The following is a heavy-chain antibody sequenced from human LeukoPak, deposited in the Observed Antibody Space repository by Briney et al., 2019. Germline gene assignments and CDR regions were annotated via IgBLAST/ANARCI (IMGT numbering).Heavy chain of an antibody. J-gene: IGHJ1*01. CDR2: IYHSGST. V-gene: IGHV4-38-2*01. CDR1: GYSISSGYY. D-gene: IGHD3-3*01. CDR3: ARQYYDLWSGYSPVGYFQH. Sequence: SETLSLTCAVSGYSISSGYYWGWIRQPPGKGLEWIGSIYHSGSTYYNPSLKSRVTISVDTSKNQFSLKLSSVTAADTAVYYCARQYYDLWSGYSPVGYFQHWGQGTLVTVSS.